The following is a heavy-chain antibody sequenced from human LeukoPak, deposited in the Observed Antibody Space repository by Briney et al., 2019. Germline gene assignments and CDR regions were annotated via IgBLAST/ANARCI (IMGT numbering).Heavy chain of an antibody. J-gene: IGHJ4*02. CDR1: GYTFTSYG. CDR3: ARDPIAVAGTTGLSPDY. D-gene: IGHD6-19*01. Sequence: GASVKVSCKASGYTFTSYGISWVRQAPGQGLEWMGWISAYNGNTNYAQKLQGRVTMTTDTSTSTAYMELRSLRSDDTAVYYCARDPIAVAGTTGLSPDYWGQGTLVTVSS. CDR2: ISAYNGNT. V-gene: IGHV1-18*01.